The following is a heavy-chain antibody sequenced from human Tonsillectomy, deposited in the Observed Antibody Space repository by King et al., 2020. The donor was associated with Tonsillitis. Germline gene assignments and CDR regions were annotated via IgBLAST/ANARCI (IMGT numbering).Heavy chain of an antibody. Sequence: VKLVESGGGLVQPGRSLRLSCAASGFSFDDYAMHWVRHAPGKGLEWVSSVSWNSDRIDYADSVKGRFTISRDNAEDSLYLQMNSLRTEDTAFYYCAKDLWDYNSFGPFDFWGQGTLVTVSS. D-gene: IGHD3-22*01. CDR1: GFSFDDYA. V-gene: IGHV3-9*01. CDR2: VSWNSDRI. CDR3: AKDLWDYNSFGPFDF. J-gene: IGHJ4*02.